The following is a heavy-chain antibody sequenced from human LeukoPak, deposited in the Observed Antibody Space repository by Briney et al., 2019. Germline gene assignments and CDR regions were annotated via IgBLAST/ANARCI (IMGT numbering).Heavy chain of an antibody. Sequence: SETLSLTCTVSGYSISSGYYWGWIRQPPGKGLEWIGSIYHSGSTYYNPSLKSRVTISVDTSKNQFSLKLSSVTAADTAVYYCAGSSSSWYGGFDYWGQGTLVTVSS. J-gene: IGHJ4*02. CDR3: AGSSSSWYGGFDY. CDR1: GYSISSGYY. CDR2: IYHSGST. V-gene: IGHV4-38-2*02. D-gene: IGHD6-13*01.